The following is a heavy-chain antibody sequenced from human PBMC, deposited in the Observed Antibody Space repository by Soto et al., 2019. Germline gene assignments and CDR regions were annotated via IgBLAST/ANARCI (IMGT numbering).Heavy chain of an antibody. CDR1: GGAFSSYA. V-gene: IGHV1-69*13. Sequence: GXSVKVSFKASGGAFSSYAISWVRQAPGQGLEWMGGIIPIFGTANYAQKFQGRVTITADESTSTAYMELSSLRSEDTAVYYCARDRGRITIFGVAPYYYYYYGMDVWGQGTTVTVSS. CDR3: ARDRGRITIFGVAPYYYYYYGMDV. CDR2: IIPIFGTA. D-gene: IGHD3-3*01. J-gene: IGHJ6*02.